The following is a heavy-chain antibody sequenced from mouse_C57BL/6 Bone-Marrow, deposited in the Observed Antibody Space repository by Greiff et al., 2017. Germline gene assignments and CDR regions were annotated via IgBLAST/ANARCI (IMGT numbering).Heavy chain of an antibody. CDR1: GYSFTDYN. Sequence: VQLQQSGPELVKPGASVKISCKASGYSFTDYNMNWVKQRTGQGLEWIGEIYPRSGNTYYNEKFKGKATLTADKSSSTAYMELRSLTSEDSAVYFCAFITTVVAHWYFDVWGTGTTVTVSS. J-gene: IGHJ1*03. CDR2: IYPRSGNT. CDR3: AFITTVVAHWYFDV. V-gene: IGHV1-83*01. D-gene: IGHD1-1*01.